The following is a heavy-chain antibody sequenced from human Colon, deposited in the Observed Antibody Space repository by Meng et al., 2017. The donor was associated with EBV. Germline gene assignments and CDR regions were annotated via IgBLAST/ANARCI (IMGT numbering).Heavy chain of an antibody. CDR1: GGSFNGYF. Sequence: QEQLQQWGAGLLKPSETLSLTCDVYGGSFNGYFWSWIRQTPGRGLEWIGYIYYSGSAFYNPSLKSRVTLSVDRSKNQFSLNLSSVTAADTAVYYCARGAYFDYWGQGTLVTVSS. V-gene: IGHV4-34*01. J-gene: IGHJ4*02. CDR3: ARGAYFDY. CDR2: IYYSGSA.